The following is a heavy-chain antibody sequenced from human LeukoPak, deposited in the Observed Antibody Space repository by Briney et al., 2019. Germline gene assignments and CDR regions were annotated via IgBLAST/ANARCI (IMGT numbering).Heavy chain of an antibody. CDR3: ARVGGVEISGFDY. Sequence: ASVKVSCKASGGTFSSYAISWVRQAPGQGLEWMGRIIPILGIANYAQKFQGRVTITADKSTSTAYMELSSPRSEDTAVYYCARVGGVEISGFDYWGQGTLVTVSS. CDR2: IIPILGIA. CDR1: GGTFSSYA. V-gene: IGHV1-69*04. D-gene: IGHD3-16*01. J-gene: IGHJ4*02.